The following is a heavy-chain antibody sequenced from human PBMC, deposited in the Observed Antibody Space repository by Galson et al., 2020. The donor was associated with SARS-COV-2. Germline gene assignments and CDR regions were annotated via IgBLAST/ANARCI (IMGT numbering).Heavy chain of an antibody. CDR3: ARHMVTMVRGVIKTYYYYGLDV. CDR2: LYYSGST. V-gene: IGHV4-59*01. J-gene: IGHJ6*02. CDR1: GGSISRYY. Sequence: TLSLTCTVSGGSISRYYWSWIRQPPGKGLEWIGYLYYSGSTNYNPSLKSRVTISVDTSKNQFSLKLTSVTAADTAVYYCARHMVTMVRGVIKTYYYYGLDVWGQGTTVTVSS. D-gene: IGHD3-10*01.